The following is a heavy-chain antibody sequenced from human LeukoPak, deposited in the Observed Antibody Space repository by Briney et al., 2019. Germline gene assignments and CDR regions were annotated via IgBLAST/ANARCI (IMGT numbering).Heavy chain of an antibody. D-gene: IGHD3-16*01. CDR2: ISSSGSTI. CDR3: ARGGYYFDY. CDR1: RFTFSSYS. Sequence: PGGSLRLSCAASRFTFSSYSMNWVRQAPGKGLEWVSSISSSGSTIYYADSVKGRFTISRDNAKNSLYLQMNSLRAEDTAVYYCARGGYYFDYWGQGTLVTVSS. J-gene: IGHJ4*02. V-gene: IGHV3-21*04.